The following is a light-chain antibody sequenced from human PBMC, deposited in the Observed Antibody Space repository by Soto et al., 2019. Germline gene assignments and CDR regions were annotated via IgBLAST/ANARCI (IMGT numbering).Light chain of an antibody. Sequence: EIVMTQSPATLSVSPGERATLSCRASQSVSSNLAWYQQKPGQAPRRLIFGASSRATGIPDRFSGSGSGTDFTLTISRLEPEDFAVFYCQQYGSSITFGQGTRWRL. V-gene: IGKV3-20*01. CDR3: QQYGSSIT. CDR2: GAS. CDR1: QSVSSN. J-gene: IGKJ5*01.